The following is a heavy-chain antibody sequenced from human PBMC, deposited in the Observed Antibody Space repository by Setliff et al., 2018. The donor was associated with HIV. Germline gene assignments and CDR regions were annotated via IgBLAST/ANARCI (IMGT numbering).Heavy chain of an antibody. V-gene: IGHV1-3*01. Sequence: ASVKVSCKASGYTFTSYAMHWVRQAPGQRLEWMGWLNAGNGNTKYSQKFQGRVTITRDTSASTAYMELSSLRSEDTAVYYCARTHSSSWYYYFDYWGQGTLVTVSS. CDR3: ARTHSSSWYYYFDY. J-gene: IGHJ4*02. CDR2: LNAGNGNT. D-gene: IGHD6-13*01. CDR1: GYTFTSYA.